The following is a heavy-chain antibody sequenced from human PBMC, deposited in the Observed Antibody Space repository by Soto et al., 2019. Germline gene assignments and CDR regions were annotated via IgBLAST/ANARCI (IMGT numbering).Heavy chain of an antibody. V-gene: IGHV3-53*01. CDR3: ARDRSGIAAAGTGGYYFDY. Sequence: EVQLVESGGGLIQPGGSLRLSCAASGFTVSSNYMSWVRQAPGKGLEWVSVIYSGGSTYYADSVKGRFTISRDTSKNTLYLQMNSLRAEDTAVYYCARDRSGIAAAGTGGYYFDYWGQGALVTVSS. D-gene: IGHD6-13*01. CDR1: GFTVSSNY. J-gene: IGHJ4*02. CDR2: IYSGGST.